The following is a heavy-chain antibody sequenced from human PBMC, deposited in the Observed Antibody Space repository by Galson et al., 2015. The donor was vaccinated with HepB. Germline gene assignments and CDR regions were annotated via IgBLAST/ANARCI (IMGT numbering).Heavy chain of an antibody. V-gene: IGHV1-69*04. CDR1: GGTFSSYA. D-gene: IGHD3-10*01. Sequence: SVKVSCKASGGTFSSYAISWVRQAPGQGLEWMGRIIPILGIANYAQKFQGRVTITADKSTSTAYMELSSLRSEDTAVYYCARDLLDAKSPAHYYGSGSSDYYYGMDVWGQGTTVTVSS. J-gene: IGHJ6*02. CDR2: IIPILGIA. CDR3: ARDLLDAKSPAHYYGSGSSDYYYGMDV.